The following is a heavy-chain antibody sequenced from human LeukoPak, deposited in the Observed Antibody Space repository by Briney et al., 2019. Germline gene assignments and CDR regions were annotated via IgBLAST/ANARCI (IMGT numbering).Heavy chain of an antibody. CDR1: GFTFSTYN. V-gene: IGHV3-21*01. J-gene: IGHJ4*02. D-gene: IGHD3-10*01. Sequence: GGSLRLSCAASGFTFSTYNMNWVRQAPGKGLEWVSSISSSSSYIFYTDSVKGRFTISRDNAKNSLYLQMNSLRAEDTAVYYCARAQENRGIRGVIDYWGQGTLVTVSS. CDR3: ARAQENRGIRGVIDY. CDR2: ISSSSSYI.